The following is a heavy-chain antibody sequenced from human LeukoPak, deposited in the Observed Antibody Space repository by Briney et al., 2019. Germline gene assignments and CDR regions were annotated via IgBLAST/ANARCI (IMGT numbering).Heavy chain of an antibody. Sequence: PSETLSLTCTVSGGSISSYYWSWIRQPPGKGLEWIGYIYYSGSTNYNPSLKSRVTISVDTSKNQFSLKLSSATAADTAVYYCARWATMTKSRWDAFDIWGQGTMVTVSS. CDR1: GGSISSYY. D-gene: IGHD3-22*01. CDR2: IYYSGST. J-gene: IGHJ3*02. CDR3: ARWATMTKSRWDAFDI. V-gene: IGHV4-59*08.